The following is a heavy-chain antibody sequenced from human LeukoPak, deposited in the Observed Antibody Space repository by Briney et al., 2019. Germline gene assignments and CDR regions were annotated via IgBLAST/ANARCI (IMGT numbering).Heavy chain of an antibody. CDR2: IIPILGIA. Sequence: SVKVSCKASGGTFSSYTISWVRQAPGQGLEWMGRIIPILGIANYAQKFQGRVTITADKSTSTAYMELSSLRSEDTAVYYCARVRYCSSTSCHTCDYWGQGTLVTVSS. CDR1: GGTFSSYT. J-gene: IGHJ4*02. CDR3: ARVRYCSSTSCHTCDY. D-gene: IGHD2-2*02. V-gene: IGHV1-69*02.